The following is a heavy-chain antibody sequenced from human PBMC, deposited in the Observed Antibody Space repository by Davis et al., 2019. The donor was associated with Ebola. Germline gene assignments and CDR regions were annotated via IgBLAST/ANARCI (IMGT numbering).Heavy chain of an antibody. CDR2: INPNSGGT. Sequence: ASVKVSCKASGGTFSSYAISWVRQAPGQGLEWMGWINPNSGGTNYAQKFQGRVTMTRDTSISTAYMELSRLRSDDTAVYYCARDHSGSYSDFDYWGQGTLVTVSS. CDR3: ARDHSGSYSDFDY. D-gene: IGHD1-26*01. CDR1: GGTFSSYA. V-gene: IGHV1-2*02. J-gene: IGHJ4*02.